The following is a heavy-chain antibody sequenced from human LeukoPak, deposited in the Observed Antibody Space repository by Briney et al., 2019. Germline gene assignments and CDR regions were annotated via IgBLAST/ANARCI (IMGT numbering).Heavy chain of an antibody. CDR3: AKDHCRRCSEDDYFDY. CDR1: GFSFSGYG. V-gene: IGHV3-30*02. Sequence: PGGSLRLSCAASGFSFSGYGMHWVRQGPGKGLEWVAFIRSDGSNKYYADSVKGRFTVSRDNAKKTLYLQMNSLRGEGTAVYYCAKDHCRRCSEDDYFDYWGQGTLVSVSS. CDR2: IRSDGSNK. J-gene: IGHJ4*02. D-gene: IGHD4/OR15-4a*01.